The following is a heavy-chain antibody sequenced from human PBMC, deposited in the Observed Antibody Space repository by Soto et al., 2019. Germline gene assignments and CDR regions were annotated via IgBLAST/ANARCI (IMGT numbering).Heavy chain of an antibody. V-gene: IGHV1-24*01. D-gene: IGHD2-2*01. CDR2: FDPEDGET. CDR1: GYTLTELS. Sequence: ASVKVSCKVSGYTLTELSMHWVRQAPGKGLEWMGGFDPEDGETIYAQKFQGRVTMTEDTSTDTAYMELSSLRSEDTAVYYWATGYSSTSCYWFDPWGQGTLVTVSS. CDR3: ATGYSSTSCYWFDP. J-gene: IGHJ5*02.